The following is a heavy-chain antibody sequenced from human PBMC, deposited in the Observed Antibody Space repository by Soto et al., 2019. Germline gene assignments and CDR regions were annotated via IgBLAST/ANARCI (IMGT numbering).Heavy chain of an antibody. V-gene: IGHV3-30*18. D-gene: IGHD2-15*01. CDR3: AKDTLPKIVVVAAAPAYYGMDV. J-gene: IGHJ6*02. CDR1: GFTFSSYG. Sequence: GGSLRLSCAASGFTFSSYGMHWVRQAPGKGLEWVAVISYDGSNKYYADSVKGRFTISRDNSKNTLYLQMNSLRAEDTAVYYCAKDTLPKIVVVAAAPAYYGMDVWGQGTTVTVSS. CDR2: ISYDGSNK.